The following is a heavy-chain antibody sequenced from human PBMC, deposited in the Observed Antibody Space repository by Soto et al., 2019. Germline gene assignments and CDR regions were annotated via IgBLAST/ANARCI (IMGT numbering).Heavy chain of an antibody. D-gene: IGHD5-12*01. V-gene: IGHV3-23*01. J-gene: IGHJ3*02. CDR3: AKSSEVDKGAFDI. Sequence: GGSLRLSCAASGFTFSSYAMSWVRQAPGKGLEWVSAISGSGGSTYYADSVKGRFTISRDNSKNTLYLQVNSLRAEDTAVYYCAKSSEVDKGAFDIWGQGTMVTVSS. CDR2: ISGSGGST. CDR1: GFTFSSYA.